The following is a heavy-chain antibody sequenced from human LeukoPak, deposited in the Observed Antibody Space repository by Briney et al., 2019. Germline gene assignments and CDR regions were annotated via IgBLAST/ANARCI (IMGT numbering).Heavy chain of an antibody. CDR3: AGKRGTTVVTRPFDY. CDR1: GGSFSGYY. J-gene: IGHJ4*02. D-gene: IGHD4-17*01. CDR2: TNHSGST. V-gene: IGHV4-34*01. Sequence: SETLSLTCAVYGGSFSGYYWSWIRQPPGKGLEWIGETNHSGSTNYNPSLKSRVTISVDTSKNQFSLKLSSVTAADTAVYYCAGKRGTTVVTRPFDYWGQGTLVTVSS.